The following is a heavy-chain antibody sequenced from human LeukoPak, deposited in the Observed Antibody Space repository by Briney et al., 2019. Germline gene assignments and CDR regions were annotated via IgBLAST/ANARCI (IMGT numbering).Heavy chain of an antibody. D-gene: IGHD1-26*01. J-gene: IGHJ5*02. CDR2: MYNTGGT. V-gene: IGHV4-30-2*01. CDR1: GGSISSGGYY. Sequence: PSETLSLTCTVSGGSISSGGYYWSWIRQPPGKGLEWIGYMYNTGGTYYNPSLKSRVTISGDRSKNQFSLKLSSVTAADTAVYYCARGSNSGSYRVAWFDPWGQGTLVTVSS. CDR3: ARGSNSGSYRVAWFDP.